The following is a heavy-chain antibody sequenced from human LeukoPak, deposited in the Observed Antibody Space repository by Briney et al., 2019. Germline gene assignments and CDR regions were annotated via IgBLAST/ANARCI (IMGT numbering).Heavy chain of an antibody. J-gene: IGHJ4*02. CDR3: ARLAVAGHFDY. V-gene: IGHV1-2*02. CDR2: INPNSGGT. D-gene: IGHD6-19*01. CDR1: GYAFTSYY. Sequence: ASVKVSCKASGYAFTSYYMHWVRQAPGQGLEWMGWINPNSGGTNYAQKFQGRVTMTRDTSISTAYMELSRLRSDDTAVYYCARLAVAGHFDYWGQGTLVTVSS.